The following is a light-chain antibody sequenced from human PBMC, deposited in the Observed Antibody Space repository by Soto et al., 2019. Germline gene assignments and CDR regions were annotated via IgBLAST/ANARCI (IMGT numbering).Light chain of an antibody. V-gene: IGLV2-14*01. CDR3: SSYSSVSTYV. Sequence: QSVLTQPASVSGFPGQSIVIPCTGASSDVGAYNYVSWYQQHPGKAPKLIISEVSSRPSGVSSRFSGSKSGNTASLTISGLQAEDEAEYYCSSYSSVSTYVCGTGTKVTV. CDR1: SSDVGAYNY. CDR2: EVS. J-gene: IGLJ1*01.